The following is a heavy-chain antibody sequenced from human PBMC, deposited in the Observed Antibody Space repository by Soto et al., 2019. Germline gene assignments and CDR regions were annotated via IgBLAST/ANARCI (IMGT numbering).Heavy chain of an antibody. J-gene: IGHJ5*02. CDR2: IKPISDIT. CDR1: GDTFGRFT. CDR3: ARDPSRISQLIVLWFDP. D-gene: IGHD3-16*02. Sequence: GASVKVSCKASGDTFGRFTINWVRQAPGHGLERMGGIKPISDITNYAQRFQGRVTFTADASTSTVYLELSSLRSEDTAMYYCARDPSRISQLIVLWFDPWGEGTLVTV. V-gene: IGHV1-69*13.